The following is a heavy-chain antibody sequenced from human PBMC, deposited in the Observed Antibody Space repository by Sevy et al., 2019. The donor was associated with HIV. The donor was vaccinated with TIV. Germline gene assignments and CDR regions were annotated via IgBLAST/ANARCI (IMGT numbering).Heavy chain of an antibody. Sequence: GGSLRLSCAASGFTFSDHYVDWVRQAPGKGLEWVGRIRNRPNSYTTEYAASVKGRFIISRDESKNSLYVQMNSLKAEDTAVYYCATHAGIAAAGRVFDFWGQGTLVTVSS. CDR1: GFTFSDHY. D-gene: IGHD6-13*01. CDR2: IRNRPNSYTT. J-gene: IGHJ4*02. CDR3: ATHAGIAAAGRVFDF. V-gene: IGHV3-72*01.